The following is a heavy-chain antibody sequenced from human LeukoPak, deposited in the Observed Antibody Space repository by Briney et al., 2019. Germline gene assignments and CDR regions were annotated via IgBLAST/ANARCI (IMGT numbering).Heavy chain of an antibody. Sequence: LVAVICYDGTNKYYADSVKGRFTISRDNPKNTLYLQMNSLRAEDTAVYYCAGPVGDRAFDYWGQGTLVTVSS. V-gene: IGHV3-33*01. CDR3: AGPVGDRAFDY. CDR2: ICYDGTNK. D-gene: IGHD2-21*02. J-gene: IGHJ4*02.